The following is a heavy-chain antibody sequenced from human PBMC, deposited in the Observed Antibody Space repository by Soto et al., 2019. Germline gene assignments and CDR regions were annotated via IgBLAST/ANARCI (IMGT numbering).Heavy chain of an antibody. D-gene: IGHD5-18*01. CDR3: AREQLTQSEMKDY. CDR1: GGTFSSYS. V-gene: IGHV1-69*13. Sequence: SVKVSCKASGGTFSSYSISWVRQAPGQGLEWMGGIIPIFGTANYAQKFQGRVTITADESTSTAYMELSSLRSEDTAVYYCAREQLTQSEMKDYWGQGTLVTVSS. CDR2: IIPIFGTA. J-gene: IGHJ4*02.